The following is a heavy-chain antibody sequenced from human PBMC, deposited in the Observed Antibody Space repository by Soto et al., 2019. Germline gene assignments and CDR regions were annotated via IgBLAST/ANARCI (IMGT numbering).Heavy chain of an antibody. CDR2: IYYSGST. Sequence: KTSETLSLTCTVSGDSINSYSWSWIRQPPGKGLEWIGYIYYSGSTYDSPSLNRRLTISVDTSKSQFSLRLRSVTAADTAVYYCARVISSSSSLGLPYYYYGVDVWGQETTVTVSS. V-gene: IGHV4-59*08. CDR3: ARVISSSSSLGLPYYYYGVDV. CDR1: GDSINSYS. D-gene: IGHD6-6*01. J-gene: IGHJ6*02.